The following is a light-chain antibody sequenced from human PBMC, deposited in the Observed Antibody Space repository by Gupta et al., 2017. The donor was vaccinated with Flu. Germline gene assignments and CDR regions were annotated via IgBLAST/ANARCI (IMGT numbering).Light chain of an antibody. CDR2: KDN. Sequence: SSGSIASNFVQWYQQRPGSSPTTVIYKDNLRPSGVPDRFSGSIDSSSNSASLTFSGLKTEDEADDYYQSYYSSNVVFGGGTKLTVL. J-gene: IGLJ2*01. V-gene: IGLV6-57*01. CDR3: QSYYSSNVV. CDR1: SGSIASNF.